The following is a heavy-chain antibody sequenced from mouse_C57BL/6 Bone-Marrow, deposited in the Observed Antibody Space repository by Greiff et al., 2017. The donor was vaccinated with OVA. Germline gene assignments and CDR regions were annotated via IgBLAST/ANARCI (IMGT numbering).Heavy chain of an antibody. CDR2: INPGSGGT. CDR3: ATTVVAPYYAMDY. V-gene: IGHV1-54*01. D-gene: IGHD1-1*01. J-gene: IGHJ4*01. Sequence: QVQLQQPGAELVRPGTSVKVSCKASGYAFTNYLIEWVKQRPGQGLEWIGVINPGSGGTNYNEKFKGKATLTADKSSSTAYMQLSSLTSEDSAVYFCATTVVAPYYAMDYWGQGTSVTVSS. CDR1: GYAFTNYL.